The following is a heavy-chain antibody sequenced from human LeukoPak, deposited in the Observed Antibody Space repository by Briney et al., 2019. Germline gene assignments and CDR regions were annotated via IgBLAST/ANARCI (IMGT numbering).Heavy chain of an antibody. V-gene: IGHV3-30-3*01. J-gene: IGHJ4*02. CDR1: GFTFSNYA. D-gene: IGHD1-26*01. CDR2: ISYDGSNK. Sequence: GGSLRLSCAASGFTFSNYAMHWVRQAPGKGLEWVAVISYDGSNKYYTDSVKGRFTISRDNSKNTLYLQMNSLRGEDTAVYYCARVQRGGSYYFDYWGQGTLVTVSS. CDR3: ARVQRGGSYYFDY.